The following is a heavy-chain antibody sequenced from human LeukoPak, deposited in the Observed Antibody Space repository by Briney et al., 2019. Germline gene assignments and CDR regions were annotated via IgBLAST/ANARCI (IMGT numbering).Heavy chain of an antibody. J-gene: IGHJ4*02. Sequence: GGSLRLSCAASGFTFSSYAMHWVRQAPGKGLEWVAVISYDGSNKYYADSVKGRFAISRDNSKNTLYLQMNSLRAEDTAVCYCASGYDFWSGYPYYFDYWGQGTLVTVSS. CDR2: ISYDGSNK. CDR3: ASGYDFWSGYPYYFDY. CDR1: GFTFSSYA. V-gene: IGHV3-30*09. D-gene: IGHD3-3*01.